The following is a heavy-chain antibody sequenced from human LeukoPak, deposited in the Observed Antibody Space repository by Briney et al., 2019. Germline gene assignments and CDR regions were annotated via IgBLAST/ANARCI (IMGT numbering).Heavy chain of an antibody. CDR3: ARDLQLRGWKSLRYFDVPYYYGMDV. CDR1: GGTFSSYA. Sequence: ASVKASCKASGGTFSSYAISWVRQAPGQGLEWMGGIIPIFGTANYAQKFQGRVTITADESTSTAYMELSSLRSEDTAVYYCARDLQLRGWKSLRYFDVPYYYGMDVWGQGTTVTVSS. J-gene: IGHJ6*02. CDR2: IIPIFGTA. V-gene: IGHV1-69*13. D-gene: IGHD3-9*01.